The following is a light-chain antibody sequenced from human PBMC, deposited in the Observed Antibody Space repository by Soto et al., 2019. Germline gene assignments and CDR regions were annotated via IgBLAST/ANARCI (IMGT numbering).Light chain of an antibody. CDR2: DAS. CDR3: QRRSNCPLT. V-gene: IGKV3-11*01. CDR1: HGVNNY. Sequence: ETLLTQSPGPLSLSPGERATLSCRASHGVNNYLAWYPRKPGQAPSLLIYDASNTATGIPAMFSGSASRTDIPPTISLQEPEAVAVYYCQRRSNCPLTFGRGTKVDIK. J-gene: IGKJ4*01.